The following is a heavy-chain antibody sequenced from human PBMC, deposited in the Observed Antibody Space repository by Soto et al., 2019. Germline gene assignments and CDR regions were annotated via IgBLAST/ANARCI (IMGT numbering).Heavy chain of an antibody. J-gene: IGHJ4*02. CDR1: GGSFSGYY. Sequence: DTLSLTCAVYGGSFSGYYWSWIRQPPGKGLEWIGEINHSGSTNYNPSLKSRVTISVDTTKNQFSLKLSTVTAADTAVYYCARINDSGDYGFDYWGQGNLVTVSA. CDR3: ARINDSGDYGFDY. D-gene: IGHD4-17*01. V-gene: IGHV4-34*01. CDR2: INHSGST.